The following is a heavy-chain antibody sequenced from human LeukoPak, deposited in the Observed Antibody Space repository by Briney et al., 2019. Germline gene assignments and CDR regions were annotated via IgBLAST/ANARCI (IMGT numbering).Heavy chain of an antibody. J-gene: IGHJ4*02. CDR1: GFIFDDYA. CDR3: AKESESYDSSGSTFDY. V-gene: IGHV3-9*01. Sequence: GGSLRLSCEASGFIFDDYAMHWVRQVPGKGLEWVSGITYNSGEIAYGDSVKGRFTISRDNAKNSLYLQMNSLRAEDTAVYYCAKESESYDSSGSTFDYWGQGTLVTVSS. D-gene: IGHD3-22*01. CDR2: ITYNSGEI.